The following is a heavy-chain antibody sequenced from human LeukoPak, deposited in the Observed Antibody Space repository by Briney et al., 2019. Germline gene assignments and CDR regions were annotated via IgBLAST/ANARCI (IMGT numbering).Heavy chain of an antibody. CDR1: GYSFTTYL. V-gene: IGHV1-3*04. J-gene: IGHJ2*01. CDR3: ARGPDCSSTSCSFNWYFDL. Sequence: ASVKVSCKSSGYSFTTYLIHWVRQAPGQRLEWMGWINTGNGNTKYSHEFQGRVTITRDTSASTAYMELSSLRSEDTAVYYCARGPDCSSTSCSFNWYFDLWGRGTLVTVSS. CDR2: INTGNGNT. D-gene: IGHD2-2*01.